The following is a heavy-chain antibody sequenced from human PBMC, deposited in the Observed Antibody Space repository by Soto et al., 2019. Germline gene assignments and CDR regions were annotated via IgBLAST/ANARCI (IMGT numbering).Heavy chain of an antibody. D-gene: IGHD4-4*01. CDR3: ARDGVTTYGVSYYYGMDV. V-gene: IGHV3-48*02. CDR2: ISSSSSTI. Sequence: EVQLVESGGGLVQPGGSLRLSCAASGFTFSSYSMNWVRQAPGKGLEWVSYISSSSSTIYYADSVKGRFTISRDNAKNSLYLQMNGLRDEDTAVYYCARDGVTTYGVSYYYGMDVWGQGTTVTVSS. J-gene: IGHJ6*02. CDR1: GFTFSSYS.